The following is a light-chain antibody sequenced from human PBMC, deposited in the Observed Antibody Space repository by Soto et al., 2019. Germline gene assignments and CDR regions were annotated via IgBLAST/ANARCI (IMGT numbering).Light chain of an antibody. Sequence: EIVMTQSPATLSVSPGERATLSCRASQSITRNLAWYQQSPGQAPRLLIYGASTRATGIPARFSGSGSGTDFTLTISRLEPEDFAVYYCQQYGSSGTFGQGTKVDIK. CDR3: QQYGSSGT. CDR2: GAS. V-gene: IGKV3-15*01. CDR1: QSITRN. J-gene: IGKJ1*01.